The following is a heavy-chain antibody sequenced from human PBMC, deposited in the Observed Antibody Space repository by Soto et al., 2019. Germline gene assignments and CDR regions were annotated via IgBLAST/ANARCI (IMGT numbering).Heavy chain of an antibody. CDR2: IYYSGST. D-gene: IGHD4-4*01. CDR1: GGSISSSSYY. Sequence: QLQLQESGPGLVKPSETLSLTCTVSGGSISSSSYYWGWIRQPPGKGLEWIGSIYYSGSTYYNPSLKSRVTISVDTSKNQFSLKLSSVTAADTAVYYCARHGDMVTTQAYYFDYWGQGTLVTVSS. J-gene: IGHJ4*02. CDR3: ARHGDMVTTQAYYFDY. V-gene: IGHV4-39*01.